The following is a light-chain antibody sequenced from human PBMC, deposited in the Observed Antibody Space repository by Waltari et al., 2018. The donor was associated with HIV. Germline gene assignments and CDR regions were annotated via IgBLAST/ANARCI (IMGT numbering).Light chain of an antibody. CDR2: GSN. CDR3: GSRDSSGYSFG. V-gene: IGLV3-19*01. J-gene: IGLJ1*01. CDR1: SLSTYY. Sequence: SSDLTQDPGVSVALGQTVRITCQGDSLSTYYAAWYQQKPGQAPTLVVYGSNNRPAGVPDRFSGSTSGNTASLTITGAQAVDEADYYCGSRDSSGYSFGFGPGTKVTVL.